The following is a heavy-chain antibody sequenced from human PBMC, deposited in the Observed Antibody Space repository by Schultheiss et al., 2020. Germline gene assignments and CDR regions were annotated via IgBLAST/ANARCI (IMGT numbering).Heavy chain of an antibody. CDR3: ARENAYCSSTSCWGDAFDI. V-gene: IGHV4-34*01. Sequence: SETLSLTCAVYGGSFSGFYWSWIRQPPGKGLEWIGKINLSGSTNYNPSLKSRVTISVDTSKNQFSLKLSSVTAVDTAVYYCARENAYCSSTSCWGDAFDIWGQGTMVTVSS. D-gene: IGHD2-2*01. CDR2: INLSGST. CDR1: GGSFSGFY. J-gene: IGHJ3*02.